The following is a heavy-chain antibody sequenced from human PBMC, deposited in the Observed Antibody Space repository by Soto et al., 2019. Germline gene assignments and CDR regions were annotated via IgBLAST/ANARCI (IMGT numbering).Heavy chain of an antibody. CDR1: GGSISSYY. Sequence: QLQLQESGSGLVKPSETLSLTCTVSGGSISSYYWSWIRQPPGKGLEWIGYIYYSGSTNYNPSLKSRVTISVDTSKNQFSLKLSSVTAADTAVYYCAGRDSYYFDYWGQGTLVTVSS. CDR3: AGRDSYYFDY. V-gene: IGHV4-59*01. J-gene: IGHJ4*02. D-gene: IGHD3-10*01. CDR2: IYYSGST.